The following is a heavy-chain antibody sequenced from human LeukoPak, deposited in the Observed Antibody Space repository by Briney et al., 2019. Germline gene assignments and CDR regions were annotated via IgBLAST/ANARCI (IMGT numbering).Heavy chain of an antibody. CDR1: GGSISSSSYY. V-gene: IGHV4-39*07. Sequence: SETLSLTCTVSGGSISSSSYYWGWIRQPPGKGLEWIGSIYYSGSTYYNPSLKSRVTISVDTSKNQFSLKLSSVTAADTAVYYCATRYGDTTNLGNYYYYGMDVWGQGTTVTVSS. CDR2: IYYSGST. D-gene: IGHD3-9*01. J-gene: IGHJ6*02. CDR3: ATRYGDTTNLGNYYYYGMDV.